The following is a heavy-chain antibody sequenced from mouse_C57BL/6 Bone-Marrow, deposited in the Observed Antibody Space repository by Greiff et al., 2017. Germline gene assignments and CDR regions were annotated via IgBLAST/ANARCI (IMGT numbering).Heavy chain of an antibody. D-gene: IGHD2-5*01. CDR2: INPYNGGT. V-gene: IGHV1-19*01. J-gene: IGHJ1*03. Sequence: VQLKESGPVLVKPGASVKMSCQASGYTFTDYFMNWVKQSPGKSLELIGVINPYNGGTSYNQKFKGKATLTVDKSSSTAYMELNSLTSEDSAVYYCAYRNSWYFEVWGTGTTVTVAS. CDR3: AYRNSWYFEV. CDR1: GYTFTDYF.